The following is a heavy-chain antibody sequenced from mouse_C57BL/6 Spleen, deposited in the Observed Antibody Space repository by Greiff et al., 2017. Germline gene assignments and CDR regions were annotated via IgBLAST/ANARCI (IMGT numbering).Heavy chain of an antibody. CDR3: ARPFYYGSSPWYFDV. CDR1: GYTFTGYW. J-gene: IGHJ1*03. V-gene: IGHV1-9*01. CDR2: ILPGSGST. Sequence: QVQLQQSGAELMKPGASVKLSCKATGYTFTGYWIEWVKQRPGPGLEWIGEILPGSGSTNYNEKLKGKATFPADTSSNTAYMKLSSLTTDDSAIYYGARPFYYGSSPWYFDVWGTGT. D-gene: IGHD1-1*01.